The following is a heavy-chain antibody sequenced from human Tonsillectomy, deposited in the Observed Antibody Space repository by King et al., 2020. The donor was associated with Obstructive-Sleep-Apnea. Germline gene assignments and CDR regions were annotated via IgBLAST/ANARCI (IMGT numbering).Heavy chain of an antibody. V-gene: IGHV3-11*06. CDR1: GFTFSDYY. J-gene: IGHJ4*02. Sequence: VQLVESGGDLVKPGGSLRLSCAASGFTFSDYYMSWIRQAPGKGLEWVSYISSSSTYTNYADSVKGRFTISRENAKNSLYLQMNSLRAEDTAVYYCARGARDGSAGYWGQGTLVTVSS. D-gene: IGHD5-24*01. CDR2: ISSSSTYT. CDR3: ARGARDGSAGY.